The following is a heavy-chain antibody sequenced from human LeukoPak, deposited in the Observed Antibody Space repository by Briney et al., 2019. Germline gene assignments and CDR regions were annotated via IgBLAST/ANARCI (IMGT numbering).Heavy chain of an antibody. V-gene: IGHV1-69*05. CDR3: AREQIYYDYVWGSYFFDY. CDR1: GGTIINYA. Sequence: SVKVSCKASGGTIINYAINWVRQAPGQGLEWMGRIIPIFGTANYAQKFQGRVTITTDESTSTAYMELSSLRSEDTAVYYCAREQIYYDYVWGSYFFDYWGQGTLVTVSS. D-gene: IGHD3-16*01. CDR2: IIPIFGTA. J-gene: IGHJ4*02.